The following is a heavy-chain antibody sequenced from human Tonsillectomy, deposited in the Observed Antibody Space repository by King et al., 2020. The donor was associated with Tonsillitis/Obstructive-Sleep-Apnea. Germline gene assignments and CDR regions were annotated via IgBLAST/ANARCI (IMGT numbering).Heavy chain of an antibody. D-gene: IGHD2-2*01. CDR1: GGTFSSYA. CDR2: IIPIFGTA. CDR3: ATLASHDNVVGPAAPGDYYYYYMDV. J-gene: IGHJ6*03. V-gene: IGHV1-69*12. Sequence: FQLVQSGAEVKKPGSSVKVSCKASGGTFSSYAISWVRQAPGQGLEWMGGIIPIFGTATYAQKFQGRVTITADESTSTAYMELSSLGSEDTAGYYCATLASHDNVVGPAAPGDYYYYYMDVWGKGTTVTVSS.